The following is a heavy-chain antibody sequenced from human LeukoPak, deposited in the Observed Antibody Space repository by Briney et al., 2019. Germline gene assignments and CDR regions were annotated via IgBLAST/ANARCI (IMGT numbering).Heavy chain of an antibody. CDR2: IYHSGST. CDR1: GYSISSGYY. CDR3: ARHRARERYFDWLFKAEHLLTKFDY. J-gene: IGHJ4*02. Sequence: PSETLSLTCTVSGYSISSGYYWGWIRQPPGKGLEWIGSIYHSGSTYYNPSLKSRVTISVDTSKNQFSLKLSSVTAADTAVYYCARHRARERYFDWLFKAEHLLTKFDYWGQGTLVTVSS. D-gene: IGHD3-9*01. V-gene: IGHV4-38-2*02.